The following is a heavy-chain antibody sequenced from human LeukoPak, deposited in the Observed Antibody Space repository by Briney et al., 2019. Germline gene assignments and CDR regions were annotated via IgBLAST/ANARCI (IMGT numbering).Heavy chain of an antibody. Sequence: GGSLRLSCAASGFTFRTYWMSWVRQAPGKGLEWVANIKQDGNEKYYVDSVKGRFTISRDNAKNSLDLQMNSLRAEDTAVYYCAYHAGDYVWGSYREYYFDYWGQGTLVTVSS. J-gene: IGHJ4*02. V-gene: IGHV3-7*01. CDR2: IKQDGNEK. D-gene: IGHD3-16*02. CDR1: GFTFRTYW. CDR3: AYHAGDYVWGSYREYYFDY.